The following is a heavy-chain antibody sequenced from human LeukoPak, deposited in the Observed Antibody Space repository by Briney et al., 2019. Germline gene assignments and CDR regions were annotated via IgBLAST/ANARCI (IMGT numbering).Heavy chain of an antibody. J-gene: IGHJ5*02. CDR3: ARHQAVAPFDP. CDR1: GGSIKNYY. Sequence: SETLSLTCAVSGGSIKNYYWTWIRQSAGKGLEWIGRIYSSEITNYNPSLTSRVTISVDTSKNQFSLKLSSVTAADTAAYYCARHQAVAPFDPWGQGTLVTVSS. D-gene: IGHD6-19*01. V-gene: IGHV4-4*07. CDR2: IYSSEIT.